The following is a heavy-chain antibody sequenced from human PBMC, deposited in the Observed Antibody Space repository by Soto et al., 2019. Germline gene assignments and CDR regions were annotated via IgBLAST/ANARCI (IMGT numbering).Heavy chain of an antibody. D-gene: IGHD6-6*01. CDR2: ITDTGGDT. CDR3: ARGSSDKCHERQIFDF. V-gene: IGHV3-23*01. J-gene: IGHJ4*02. Sequence: GGSLRLSCVASGITFRGRAMSWVRQAPGEGLEWVSIITDTGGDTNYADSVRGRFTISRDNSKKTLYLQMNSLRAEDAAVYYCARGSSDKCHERQIFDFWGQGTLVTVSS. CDR1: GITFRGRA.